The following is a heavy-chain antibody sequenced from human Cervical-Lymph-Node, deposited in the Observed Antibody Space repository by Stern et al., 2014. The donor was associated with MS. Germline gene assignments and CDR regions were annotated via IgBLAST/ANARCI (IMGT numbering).Heavy chain of an antibody. CDR2: IYPADSDT. CDR1: GYNFANYW. J-gene: IGHJ5*01. Sequence: EVQLLESGAEVKKSGESLKISCKGSGYNFANYWIGWVRQMPGKGLEWMGIIYPADSDTRYSPSFQGQVTISADRSINTAYLQWNSLKASDTAMYYCARGSGWFGYWGQGTLVTVSS. V-gene: IGHV5-51*03. D-gene: IGHD6-19*01. CDR3: ARGSGWFGY.